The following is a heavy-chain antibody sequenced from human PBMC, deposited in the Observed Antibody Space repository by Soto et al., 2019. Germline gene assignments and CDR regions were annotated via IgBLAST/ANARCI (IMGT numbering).Heavy chain of an antibody. V-gene: IGHV1-69*13. J-gene: IGHJ4*02. Sequence: SVKVSCKASGGTFSSYAISWVRQAPGQGLEWMGGIIPIFGTANYAQKFQGRVTITADESTSTAYMELSSLRSEDTAVYYCARGSADSSGYYFSYFDYWGQGTLVTVSS. CDR1: GGTFSSYA. CDR2: IIPIFGTA. CDR3: ARGSADSSGYYFSYFDY. D-gene: IGHD3-22*01.